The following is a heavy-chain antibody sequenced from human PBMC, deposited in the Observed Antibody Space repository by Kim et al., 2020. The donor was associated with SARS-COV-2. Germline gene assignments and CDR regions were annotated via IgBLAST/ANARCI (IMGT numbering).Heavy chain of an antibody. J-gene: IGHJ6*02. Sequence: SETLSLTCAVFGGSFSGYFWSWIRQPPGKGLEWIGEINHYHSGSNKYNASLKSRVTISVDTSKNQFSLKLSSVTAADTALYYCARGRAGVVPSPILGIGPRYDYYAIDVWGQGTAVTVSS. V-gene: IGHV4-34*01. CDR1: GGSFSGYF. D-gene: IGHD2-2*02. CDR2: INHYHSGSN. CDR3: ARGRAGVVPSPILGIGPRYDYYAIDV.